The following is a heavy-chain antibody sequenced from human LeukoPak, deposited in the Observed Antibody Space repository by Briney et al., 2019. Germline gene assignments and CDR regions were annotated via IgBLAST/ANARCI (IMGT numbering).Heavy chain of an antibody. D-gene: IGHD3-10*01. CDR1: GFIFSSYG. J-gene: IGHJ5*01. CDR3: AKAATYFYGSVTYDWFES. V-gene: IGHV3-30*02. CDR2: IRYDGRNK. Sequence: TGGSLRLSCAASGFIFSSYGMHWVRQAPGKGLEWVAFIRYDGRNKYYADSVRDRFTISRDNGKNTIYLQMNSLRVDDTAIYYCAKAATYFYGSVTYDWFESWGQGTLVTVSS.